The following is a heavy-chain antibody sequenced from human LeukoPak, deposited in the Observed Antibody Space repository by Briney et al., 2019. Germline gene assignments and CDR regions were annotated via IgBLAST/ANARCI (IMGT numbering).Heavy chain of an antibody. CDR2: IIPIFGTA. CDR1: GGTFSSYA. V-gene: IGHV1-69*05. D-gene: IGHD5-24*01. Sequence: SVKVSCKASGGTFSSYAISWVRQAPGQGLEWMGRIIPIFGTANYAQKLQGRVTITTDESTNTAYMELSSLRAEDTAVYYCARDGRDGYNLLSYWGQGTLVTVSS. J-gene: IGHJ4*02. CDR3: ARDGRDGYNLLSY.